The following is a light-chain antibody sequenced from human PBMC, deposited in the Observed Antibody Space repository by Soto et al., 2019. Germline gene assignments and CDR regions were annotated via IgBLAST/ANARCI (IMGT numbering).Light chain of an antibody. CDR1: TGAVTSGHY. Sequence: QAVVTQEPSLTVSPGGTVTLTCGSSTGAVTSGHYPYWFQQKPGQAPRTLIYDTSNKHSWTPARFSGSLLGGKAALTLSGAQPEDEAEYYCLLSYSGARPVVFSGGTKVTVL. J-gene: IGLJ2*01. V-gene: IGLV7-46*01. CDR3: LLSYSGARPVV. CDR2: DTS.